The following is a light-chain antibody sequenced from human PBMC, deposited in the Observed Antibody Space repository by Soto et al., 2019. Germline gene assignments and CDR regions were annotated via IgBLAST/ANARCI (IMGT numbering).Light chain of an antibody. J-gene: IGLJ1*01. CDR3: ISYTDRQSYL. CDR2: AVS. V-gene: IGLV2-14*03. CDR1: SSDIGSYDH. Sequence: QSVLTQPASVSLSPGQSITISCSGTSSDIGSYDHVAWYQQFPGKSPKLIIYAVSDRPSGVSDRFSGSKSGISASLTISGLQTEDEADYYCISYTDRQSYLFGTGTKVTVL.